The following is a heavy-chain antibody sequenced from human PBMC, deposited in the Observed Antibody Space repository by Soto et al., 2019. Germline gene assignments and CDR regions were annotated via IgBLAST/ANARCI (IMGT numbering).Heavy chain of an antibody. V-gene: IGHV1-18*01. CDR1: CYIFGSQT. J-gene: IGHJ4*02. Sequence: GSSAKVSCKASCYIFGSQTLAWLRQAPGQGLEWMGWITPSNGVTNYAQSFQGRVTMTTDTSKMTAYLELRSLRSDDSGVYYCARWYTAMLGEYYLDFWGQGTLVTVSS. CDR3: ARWYTAMLGEYYLDF. D-gene: IGHD3-16*01. CDR2: ITPSNGVT.